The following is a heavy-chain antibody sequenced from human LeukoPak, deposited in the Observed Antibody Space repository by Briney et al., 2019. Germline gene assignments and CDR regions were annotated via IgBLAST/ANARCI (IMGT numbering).Heavy chain of an antibody. V-gene: IGHV4-59*01. Sequence: SETLSLTCTVSGASISSYYWSWIRQPPGKGLEWIGYISYSGSTNYNPSLKSRVTVSVDTSKNQFSLNLRSVTAADTAVYYCARAGSGWSFDYWGQGTLVTVSS. CDR3: ARAGSGWSFDY. CDR1: GASISSYY. CDR2: ISYSGST. D-gene: IGHD6-19*01. J-gene: IGHJ4*02.